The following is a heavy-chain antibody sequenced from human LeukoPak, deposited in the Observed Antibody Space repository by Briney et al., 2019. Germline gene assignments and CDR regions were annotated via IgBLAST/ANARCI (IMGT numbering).Heavy chain of an antibody. CDR3: ARGRRYSYRFDY. D-gene: IGHD5-18*01. V-gene: IGHV4-39*07. CDR2: IYYSGST. Sequence: PSETLSLTCTVSGGSIGSSSYYWGWIRQPPGKGLEWIGNIYYSGSTYYNPSLKSRVTMSVDTSKNQFSLKLSSVTAADTAVYYCARGRRYSYRFDYWGQGTLVTVSS. J-gene: IGHJ4*02. CDR1: GGSIGSSSYY.